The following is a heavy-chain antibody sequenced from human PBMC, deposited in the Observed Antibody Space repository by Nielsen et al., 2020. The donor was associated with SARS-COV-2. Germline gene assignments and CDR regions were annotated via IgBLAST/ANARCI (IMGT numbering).Heavy chain of an antibody. CDR1: GFTFSSYS. D-gene: IGHD3-3*01. J-gene: IGHJ4*02. CDR2: ISSSSSYI. CDR3: ASLELAGGGY. V-gene: IGHV3-21*01. Sequence: GESLKISCAASGFTFSSYSMNWVRQAPGKGLEWVSSISSSSSYIYYADSVKGRFTISRDNAKNSLYLQMNSLRAEDTAVYYCASLELAGGGYWGQGTLVTVSS.